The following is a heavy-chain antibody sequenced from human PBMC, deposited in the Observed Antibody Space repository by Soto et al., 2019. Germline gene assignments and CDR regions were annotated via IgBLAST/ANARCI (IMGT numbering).Heavy chain of an antibody. CDR3: ARDTGTTAVNWFDP. J-gene: IGHJ5*02. CDR1: GGTFSSYA. V-gene: IGHV1-69*13. Sequence: ASVKVSCKASGGTFSSYAISWVRQAPGQGLEWMGGIIPIFGTANYAQKFQGRVTITADESTSTAYMELSSLRSEDTAVYYCARDTGTTAVNWFDPWGQGTRVTVSS. D-gene: IGHD1-7*01. CDR2: IIPIFGTA.